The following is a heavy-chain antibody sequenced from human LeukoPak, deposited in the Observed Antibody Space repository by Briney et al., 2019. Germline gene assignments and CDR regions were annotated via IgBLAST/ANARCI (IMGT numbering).Heavy chain of an antibody. Sequence: HPGGSLRLSCAGSGFTFSNYWMSWVRQAPGKGPEWVANIKQDGREKHYVDSVKGRFTISRDNAKSSLYLQMNSLRAEDTAVYYCARDASFGFDYWGQGTLVTVSS. CDR2: IKQDGREK. D-gene: IGHD3-3*01. V-gene: IGHV3-7*01. CDR1: GFTFSNYW. J-gene: IGHJ4*02. CDR3: ARDASFGFDY.